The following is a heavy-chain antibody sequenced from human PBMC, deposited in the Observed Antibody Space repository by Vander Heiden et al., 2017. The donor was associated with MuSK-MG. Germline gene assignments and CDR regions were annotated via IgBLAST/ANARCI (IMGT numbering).Heavy chain of an antibody. CDR1: GGSFSGYY. J-gene: IGHJ4*02. D-gene: IGHD4-17*01. CDR3: ARGRANDYGGNRYFDY. Sequence: QVQLQQWGAGLLKPSETLSPTCAGYGGSFSGYYWRWIRQPPGKGLEWIGEINHSGSTNYNPSLKSRVTISVDTSKNQFSLKLSSVTAADTAVYYCARGRANDYGGNRYFDYWGQGTLVTVSS. V-gene: IGHV4-34*01. CDR2: INHSGST.